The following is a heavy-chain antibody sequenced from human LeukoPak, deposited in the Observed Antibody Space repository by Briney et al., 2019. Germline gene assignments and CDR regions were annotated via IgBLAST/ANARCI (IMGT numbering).Heavy chain of an antibody. CDR1: GYSFTNYW. CDR3: ARPRIYYGSGSYYKVSHPVDY. CDR2: IYPGDSDT. V-gene: IGHV5-51*01. Sequence: GESLKISCKGSGYSFTNYWIGWVRQMPGKGLEWMGIIYPGDSDTRYSPSFQGQVTISADKSISTAYLQWSSLKASNTAMYYCARPRIYYGSGSYYKVSHPVDYWGQGTLVTVSS. D-gene: IGHD3-10*01. J-gene: IGHJ4*02.